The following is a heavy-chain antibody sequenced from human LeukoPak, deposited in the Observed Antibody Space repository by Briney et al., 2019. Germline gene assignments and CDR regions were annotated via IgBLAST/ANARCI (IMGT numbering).Heavy chain of an antibody. V-gene: IGHV4-34*01. CDR3: ARGGYSYGLFDY. D-gene: IGHD5-18*01. J-gene: IGHJ4*02. CDR2: INHSGST. Sequence: PSETLSPTCAVYGGSFSGYYWSWIRQPPGKGLEWIGEINHSGSTNYNPSLKSRVTISVDTSKNQFSLKLSSVTAADTAVYYCARGGYSYGLFDYWGQGTLVTVSS. CDR1: GGSFSGYY.